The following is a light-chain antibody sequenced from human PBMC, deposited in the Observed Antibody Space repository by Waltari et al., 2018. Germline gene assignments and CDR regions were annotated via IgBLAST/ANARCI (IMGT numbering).Light chain of an antibody. V-gene: IGLV1-44*01. CDR2: GND. J-gene: IGLJ2*01. CDR1: SSNIGTNI. CDR3: AAWDDSLSGPV. Sequence: QSVLTQPPSASGTPGQRVTISCSGSSSNIGTNIVNWYQQLPETAPKLLLYGNDRLPSGVPARFSGSKSGTSASLAISGLQSGDEADYYCAAWDDSLSGPVFGGGTKLTVL.